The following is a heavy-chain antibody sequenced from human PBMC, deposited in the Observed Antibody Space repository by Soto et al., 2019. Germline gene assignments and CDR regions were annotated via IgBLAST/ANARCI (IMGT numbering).Heavy chain of an antibody. V-gene: IGHV1-3*01. CDR1: GYIFTSYA. Sequence: ASVKVSCKASGYIFTSYAIPWVRQAPGQRLEWMGWINDGNGNTKYSQKFQDRDTIISDTSANTAYMEVSSLRSEDTAVYYCARSEETYNDALTGMDLYYYYLGMEDWGQGTTVTVSS. CDR2: INDGNGNT. D-gene: IGHD3-9*01. J-gene: IGHJ6*02. CDR3: ARSEETYNDALTGMDLYYYYLGMED.